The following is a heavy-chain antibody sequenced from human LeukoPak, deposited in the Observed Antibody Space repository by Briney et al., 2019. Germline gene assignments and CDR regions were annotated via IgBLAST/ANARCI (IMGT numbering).Heavy chain of an antibody. D-gene: IGHD2-2*01. CDR2: IKQDGSEK. CDR3: ARGTTSRYHYFAY. Sequence: GGSLRLSCAASGFTFTRYWMSWVRQAPGQGLEWVANIKQDGSEKHYVDSVKGRFTISRDNAKNSLYLQMNSLRAEDTAVYYCARGTTSRYHYFAYWGQGTLVTVSS. CDR1: GFTFTRYW. V-gene: IGHV3-7*04. J-gene: IGHJ4*02.